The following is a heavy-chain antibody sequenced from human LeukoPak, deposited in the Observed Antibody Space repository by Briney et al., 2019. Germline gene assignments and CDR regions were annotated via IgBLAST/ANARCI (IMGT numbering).Heavy chain of an antibody. Sequence: GGSLRLSCAASGFTFTTYALSWVRQAPGKGLEWVSSITGSGSSTYYADSVKGRFTISRDSSKNTLYLQMNSLRAEDTAVYYCAHTSLWGQGTRVTVSS. CDR2: ITGSGSST. CDR1: GFTFTTYA. J-gene: IGHJ3*01. V-gene: IGHV3-23*01. CDR3: AHTSL. D-gene: IGHD5-18*01.